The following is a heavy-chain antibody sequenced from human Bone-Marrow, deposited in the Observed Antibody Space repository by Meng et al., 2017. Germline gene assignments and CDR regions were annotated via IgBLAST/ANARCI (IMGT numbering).Heavy chain of an antibody. CDR3: ARSYCGGDCTFQH. CDR1: GGSFSGYY. Sequence: SETLSLTCAVYGGSFSGYYWSWIRQPPGKGLEWIGEINHSGSTSYNPSLKSRVTISVDTSKNQFSLKLSSVTAADMAVYYCARSYCGGDCTFQHWGQGTLVTVSS. J-gene: IGHJ1*01. V-gene: IGHV4-34*01. CDR2: INHSGST. D-gene: IGHD2-21*02.